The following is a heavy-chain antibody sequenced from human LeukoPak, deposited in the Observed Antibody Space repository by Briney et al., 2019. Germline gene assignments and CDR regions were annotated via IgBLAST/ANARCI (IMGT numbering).Heavy chain of an antibody. Sequence: SQTLSLTCAISGDSVSSNSAAWNWIRQSPSRGLEWLGRTYYRSKWYNDYAVSVKSRITINPDTSKNQFSLKLSSVTAADTAVYYCARASVTYYYGSGKGNWFDPWGQGTLVTVSS. D-gene: IGHD3-10*01. CDR1: GDSVSSNSAA. CDR2: TYYRSKWYN. V-gene: IGHV6-1*01. CDR3: ARASVTYYYGSGKGNWFDP. J-gene: IGHJ5*02.